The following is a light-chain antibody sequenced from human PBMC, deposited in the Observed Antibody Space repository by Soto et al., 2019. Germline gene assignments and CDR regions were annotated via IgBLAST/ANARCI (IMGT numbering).Light chain of an antibody. V-gene: IGKV3-15*01. CDR2: GAS. CDR1: QSVSGH. Sequence: EIVMSQSPATLSVSPGERVTLSCRASQSVSGHLAWYQQKPGQAPRLIISGASTRATGIPARFSGSGSGTDFTLTISSLQPEDSATYYCQQLNNYPITFGQGTRLEIK. CDR3: QQLNNYPIT. J-gene: IGKJ5*01.